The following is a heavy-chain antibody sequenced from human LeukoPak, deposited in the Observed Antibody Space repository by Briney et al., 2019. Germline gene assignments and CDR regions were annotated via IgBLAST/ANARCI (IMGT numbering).Heavy chain of an antibody. CDR3: ARDGSSGWYDY. CDR1: GGSINNYY. CDR2: MHPSGST. D-gene: IGHD6-19*01. V-gene: IGHV4-4*07. Sequence: SETLSLTCTVSGGSINNYYWSWIRQPAEKGLEWIGRMHPSGSTNYSPSLKSRLTVSLDTSKNQFSLKLTSVTAADTAIYYYARDGSSGWYDYWGQGTLVTVSS. J-gene: IGHJ4*02.